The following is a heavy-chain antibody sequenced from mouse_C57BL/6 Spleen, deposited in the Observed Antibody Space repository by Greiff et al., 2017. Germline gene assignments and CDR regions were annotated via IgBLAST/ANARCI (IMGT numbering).Heavy chain of an antibody. D-gene: IGHD2-2*01. Sequence: VQLQQPGAELVKPGASVKMSCKASGYTFTSYWITWVKQRPGQGLEWIGDIYPGSGSTNYNEKFKSKATLTVDTSSSTAYMQLSSLTSEDSAVYYCARGEYGYDGFAYWGQGTLVTVSA. J-gene: IGHJ3*01. V-gene: IGHV1-55*01. CDR2: IYPGSGST. CDR3: ARGEYGYDGFAY. CDR1: GYTFTSYW.